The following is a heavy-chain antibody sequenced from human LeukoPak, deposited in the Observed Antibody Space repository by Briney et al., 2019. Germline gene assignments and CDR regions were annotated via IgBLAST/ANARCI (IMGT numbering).Heavy chain of an antibody. CDR3: ATATGGWDY. V-gene: IGHV4-30-2*01. J-gene: IGHJ4*02. Sequence: SETLSLTCTVSGGSISSGGYYWSWLRQPPGKGLEWIGYIYHSGSTYYNPSLKSRVTISVDRSKNQFSLKRSSVTAADTAVYYCATATGGWDYWGQGTLVTVSS. CDR2: IYHSGST. CDR1: GGSISSGGYY. D-gene: IGHD1-1*01.